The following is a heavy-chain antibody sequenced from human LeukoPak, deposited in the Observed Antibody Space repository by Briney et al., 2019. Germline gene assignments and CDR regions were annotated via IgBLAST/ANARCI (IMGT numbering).Heavy chain of an antibody. V-gene: IGHV4-59*12. CDR2: IYYTGST. CDR1: GGSISTYY. CDR3: ARRLYYYGSGGSRYNWFDP. Sequence: SETLSLTCILSGGSISTYYWSWVRQPPGKGLEWIGYIYYTGSTDYNPSLKSRVTMSVDTSKNQFSLKLSSVTAADTAVYYCARRLYYYGSGGSRYNWFDPWGQGTLVTVSS. J-gene: IGHJ5*02. D-gene: IGHD3-10*01.